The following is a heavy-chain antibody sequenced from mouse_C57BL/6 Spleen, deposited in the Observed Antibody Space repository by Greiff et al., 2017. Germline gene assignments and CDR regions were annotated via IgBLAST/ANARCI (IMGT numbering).Heavy chain of an antibody. D-gene: IGHD1-1*01. J-gene: IGHJ2*01. CDR1: GYAFSSSW. Sequence: VQLQQSGPELVKPGASVKISCKASGYAFSSSWMNWVKQRPGKGLEWIGRIYPGDGDTNYNGKFKGKDTLTADKSSSTAYMQLSSLTSEDSAVYFCARSLFITTVVATEYFDYWGQGTTLTVSS. CDR3: ARSLFITTVVATEYFDY. V-gene: IGHV1-82*01. CDR2: IYPGDGDT.